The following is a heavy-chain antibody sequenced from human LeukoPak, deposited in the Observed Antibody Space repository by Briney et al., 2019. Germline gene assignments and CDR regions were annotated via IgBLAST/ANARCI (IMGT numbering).Heavy chain of an antibody. D-gene: IGHD2/OR15-2a*01. J-gene: IGHJ5*02. Sequence: PSETLSLTCAVYGGSFCGYYWSWIRQPPGERLEWIGEINHSGSTNYKPSPKSRVTISVDTPKTQFSLKLSSVTAADTAVYYWARIGAHNNTRPWFDPWGRGTLVTVSS. CDR2: INHSGST. CDR3: ARIGAHNNTRPWFDP. CDR1: GGSFCGYY. V-gene: IGHV4-34*01.